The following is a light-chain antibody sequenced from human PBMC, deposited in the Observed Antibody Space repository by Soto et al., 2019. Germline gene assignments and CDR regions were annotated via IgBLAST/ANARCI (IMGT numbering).Light chain of an antibody. V-gene: IGLV2-23*02. CDR1: SSDVGSYNL. CDR3: CSYAGSSTFHYV. CDR2: EVS. Sequence: QSALTQPASVSGSPGQSITISCTGTSSDVGSYNLVSWYQQHPGKAPKLMIYEVSKRPSGVSNRLSGSKSGNTASLTISGLQAEDEADYYCCSYAGSSTFHYVFGTGTKVTVL. J-gene: IGLJ1*01.